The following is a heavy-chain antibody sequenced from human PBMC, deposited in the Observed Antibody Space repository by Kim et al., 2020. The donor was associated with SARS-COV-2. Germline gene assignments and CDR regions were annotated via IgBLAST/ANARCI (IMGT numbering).Heavy chain of an antibody. CDR3: ARLHGGVIRDRNYYYYYGMDV. V-gene: IGHV1-69*04. Sequence: SVKVSCKASGGTFSSYAISWVRQAPGQGLEWMGRIIPILGIANYAQKFQGRVTITADKSTSTAYMELSSLRSEDTAVYYCARLHGGVIRDRNYYYYYGMDVCGQGTTVTVSS. CDR1: GGTFSSYA. D-gene: IGHD3-10*01. CDR2: IIPILGIA. J-gene: IGHJ6*02.